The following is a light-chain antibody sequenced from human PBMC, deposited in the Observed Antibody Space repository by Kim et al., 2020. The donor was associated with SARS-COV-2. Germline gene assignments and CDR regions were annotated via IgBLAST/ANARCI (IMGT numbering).Light chain of an antibody. J-gene: IGLJ2*01. Sequence: GGTVTLTCVSSTGTVASGYFPSWFQQTPGQTPRALIYSTSNKHSWTPARFSGSLLGGKAALTLSSVQPEDEAEYYCLLYYGDGQLLFGGGTQLTVL. V-gene: IGLV7-43*01. CDR3: LLYYGDGQLL. CDR2: STS. CDR1: TGTVASGYF.